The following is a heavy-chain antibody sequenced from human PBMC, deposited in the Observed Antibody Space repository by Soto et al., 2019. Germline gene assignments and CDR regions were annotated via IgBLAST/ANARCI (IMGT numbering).Heavy chain of an antibody. J-gene: IGHJ4*02. CDR1: GFSLTTSGVG. CDR3: AHRVLRTVFGLVTTTAIYFDF. D-gene: IGHD3-3*01. V-gene: IGHV2-5*02. Sequence: QITLNESGPTVVRPTETLTLTCRFSGFSLTTSGVGVGWIRQSPGKAPEWLALLYWDDDKRYSASLKSRLTFTKDTSKNQVVLTVSDLDPTDTATYYCAHRVLRTVFGLVTTTAIYFDFWGQGTPVAVSS. CDR2: LYWDDDK.